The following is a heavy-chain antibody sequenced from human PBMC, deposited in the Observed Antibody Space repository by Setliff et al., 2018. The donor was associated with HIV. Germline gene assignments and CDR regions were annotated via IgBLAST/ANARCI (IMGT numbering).Heavy chain of an antibody. V-gene: IGHV3-7*01. Sequence: PGGSLRLSCAASGFIFTNYWMSWVRQAPGKGLEWVANIKQDGSAKYYGDSVKGRFTISRDNSKDTLYLELNSLRSEDTAVYYCVRDDSNGPNSLDPWGQGTLVTVSS. CDR1: GFIFTNYW. CDR2: IKQDGSAK. D-gene: IGHD2-8*01. CDR3: VRDDSNGPNSLDP. J-gene: IGHJ5*02.